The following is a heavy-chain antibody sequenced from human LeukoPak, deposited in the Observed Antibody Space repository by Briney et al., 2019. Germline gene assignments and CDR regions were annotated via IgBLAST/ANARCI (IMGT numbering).Heavy chain of an antibody. CDR3: AKGGQGRSHDAFDI. V-gene: IGHV1-8*01. CDR1: GYTFTSYD. CDR2: LNPKSGNT. Sequence: ASVKVSCKASGYTFTSYDIHWVRQATGQGLEWMGWLNPKSGNTDYAQEFQGRVTMTRNTSITTAYIELSSLRSEDTAVYYCAKGGQGRSHDAFDIWGQGTMVTVSS. D-gene: IGHD3-10*01. J-gene: IGHJ3*02.